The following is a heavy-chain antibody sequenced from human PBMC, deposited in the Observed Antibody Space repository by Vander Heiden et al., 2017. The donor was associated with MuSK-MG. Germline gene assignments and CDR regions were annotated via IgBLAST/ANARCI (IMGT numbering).Heavy chain of an antibody. CDR2: VKIDSIAF. Sequence: EVQLVESGGGLLQPGGSLRLSCVTSGFTFSSHSMNWVRQAPGKGLEWIAYVKIDSIAFHYSDSVEGRFTISRDNAKNSVYLQMNNLRVEDTAVYYCARDPSEYDPLTGAFGIDHWGQGTLVTVSS. D-gene: IGHD3-9*01. V-gene: IGHV3-48*04. CDR1: GFTFSSHS. J-gene: IGHJ4*02. CDR3: ARDPSEYDPLTGAFGIDH.